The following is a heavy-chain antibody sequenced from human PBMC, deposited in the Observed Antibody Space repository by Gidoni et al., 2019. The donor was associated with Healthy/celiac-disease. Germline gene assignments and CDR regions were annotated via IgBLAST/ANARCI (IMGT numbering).Heavy chain of an antibody. CDR3: ARGPHSTYFYYYYGMDV. CDR1: GYTFTGYY. D-gene: IGHD4-4*01. J-gene: IGHJ6*02. V-gene: IGHV1-2*04. Sequence: QVQLVQSGAEVKKPGASVKVSCKASGYTFTGYYMPWVRQAPGPGLEWRGWINPNSGGTNYAQKFQGWFTMTSDTSISTAYMELSRLRSDDTAVYYCARGPHSTYFYYYYGMDVWGQGTTVTVSS. CDR2: INPNSGGT.